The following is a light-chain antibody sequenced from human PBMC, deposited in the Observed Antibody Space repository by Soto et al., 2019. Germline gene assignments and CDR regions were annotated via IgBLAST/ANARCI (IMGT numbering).Light chain of an antibody. CDR2: GAS. CDR3: QQYGSSRST. CDR1: QSVSSSY. V-gene: IGKV3-20*01. Sequence: EIVLTQSPGTVSLSPGERATLSCRASQSVSSSYLAWYQQKPGQAPRLLIYGASSRATGIPDRFSGSGSGTDFTLTISRLEPEDFAVYYCQQYGSSRSTFGQGTKLEIE. J-gene: IGKJ2*01.